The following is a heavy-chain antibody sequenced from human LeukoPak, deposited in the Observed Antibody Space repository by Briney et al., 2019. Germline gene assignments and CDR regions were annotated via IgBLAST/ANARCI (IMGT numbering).Heavy chain of an antibody. V-gene: IGHV4-34*01. Sequence: PSETLSLTCAVYGGSFSAYYWSWIRQPPGKGLEWIGEINHSGSTNYNPSLKSRVTISVDTSKNQFSLKLSSVTAADTAVYYCARESSSWSSYYYYMDVWGKGTTVTVSS. D-gene: IGHD6-13*01. CDR3: ARESSSWSSYYYYMDV. CDR2: INHSGST. CDR1: GGSFSAYY. J-gene: IGHJ6*03.